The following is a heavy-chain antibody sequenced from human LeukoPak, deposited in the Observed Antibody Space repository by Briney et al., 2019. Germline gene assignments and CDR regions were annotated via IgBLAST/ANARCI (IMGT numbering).Heavy chain of an antibody. Sequence: GGSLRLSCAASGFTFSTYTMNWVRQAPGKGLGWVSSISTSSSYLYYADSVKGRFTISRDNAKNSLYLQMNSLRAEDTAVYYCARDGVLRYFASYWGQGTLVTVSS. V-gene: IGHV3-21*01. D-gene: IGHD3-9*01. J-gene: IGHJ4*02. CDR1: GFTFSTYT. CDR2: ISTSSSYL. CDR3: ARDGVLRYFASY.